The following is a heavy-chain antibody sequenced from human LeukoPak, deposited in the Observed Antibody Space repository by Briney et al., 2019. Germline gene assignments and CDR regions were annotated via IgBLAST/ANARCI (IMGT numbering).Heavy chain of an antibody. J-gene: IGHJ4*02. CDR1: GYTFTGYY. Sequence: ASVKVSCKASGYTFTGYYLHCVRQAPGQGLEWRGRINPNSGGTNYAQKFQDRVTMTRDTSISTAYMDLSRLRYDDTDVYYCARDKYLAAAGPDYWGQGTLVTVSS. V-gene: IGHV1-2*05. CDR3: ARDKYLAAAGPDY. D-gene: IGHD6-13*01. CDR2: INPNSGGT.